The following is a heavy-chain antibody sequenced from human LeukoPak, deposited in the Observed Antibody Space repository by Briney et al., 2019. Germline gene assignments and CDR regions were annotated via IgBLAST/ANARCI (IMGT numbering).Heavy chain of an antibody. V-gene: IGHV1-46*01. CDR1: GYTFTSNY. CDR3: AKDYDSSGYYYYFDY. J-gene: IGHJ4*02. CDR2: ISPSGGST. D-gene: IGHD3-22*01. Sequence: ASVKVSCKAFGYTFTSNYMHWVRQAPGQGPEWMGVISPSGGSTTYAQKFQGRVTPTRDMSTSTDYLELSSLRAEDTALYYCAKDYDSSGYYYYFDYWGQGTLVTVSS.